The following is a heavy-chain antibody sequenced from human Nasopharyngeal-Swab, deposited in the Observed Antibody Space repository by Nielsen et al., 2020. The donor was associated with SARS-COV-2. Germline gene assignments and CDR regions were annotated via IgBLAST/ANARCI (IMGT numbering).Heavy chain of an antibody. CDR2: ISWNSGSI. V-gene: IGHV3-9*01. Sequence: SLKISCAASGFTFDDYAMHWVRQAPGKGLEWVSGISWNSGSIGYADSVKGRLTISRDNAKNSLYLQMNSLRAEDTALYYCAKDAVRHSTASSSWYNWFDPWGQGTLVTVSS. CDR3: AKDAVRHSTASSSWYNWFDP. CDR1: GFTFDDYA. J-gene: IGHJ5*02. D-gene: IGHD6-13*01.